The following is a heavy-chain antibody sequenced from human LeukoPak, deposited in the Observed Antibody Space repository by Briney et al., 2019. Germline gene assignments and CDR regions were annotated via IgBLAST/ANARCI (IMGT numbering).Heavy chain of an antibody. CDR1: GGSISSYY. CDR2: IYTSGST. J-gene: IGHJ3*02. D-gene: IGHD3-10*01. Sequence: SETLSLTCTVSGGSISSYYWSWIRQPAGKGLEWIGRIYTSGSTNYNPSLKSRVTMSVDTSKNQFSLKLSSVTAADTAVYYCARVMNYGSGSYSAFDIWGQGTMVTVSS. CDR3: ARVMNYGSGSYSAFDI. V-gene: IGHV4-4*07.